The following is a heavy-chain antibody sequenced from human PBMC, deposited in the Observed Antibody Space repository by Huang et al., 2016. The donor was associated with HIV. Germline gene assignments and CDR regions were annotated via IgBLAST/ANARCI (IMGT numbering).Heavy chain of an antibody. D-gene: IGHD3-10*01. V-gene: IGHV4-39*01. CDR1: GGSIRSSDYH. Sequence: QLLLQESGPGLVKPSEALALTCAVSGGSIRSSDYHWGWIRQPPGKGLEWSGRIYYNGSTHYGPSPKSRVTIAVDTSKNLFFLNLTSMTAADTAVYYCARHREGPVAYYSGWGSHLNYMDVWGRGRTVVVSS. J-gene: IGHJ6*03. CDR3: ARHREGPVAYYSGWGSHLNYMDV. CDR2: IYYNGST.